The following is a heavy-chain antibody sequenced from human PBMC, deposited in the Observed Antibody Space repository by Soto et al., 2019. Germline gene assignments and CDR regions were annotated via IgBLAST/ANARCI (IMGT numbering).Heavy chain of an antibody. Sequence: PWGSLRLSCVASGFDFSSRDMNWVRQAPGKGLEWIAYINRPGVTHYLDSLEGRFTISRDNAQNSLFLQMLSLRDEDTAVYYCARDAAEINSYYIDVWGQGALVTVSS. V-gene: IGHV3-48*02. CDR1: GFDFSSRD. CDR2: INRPGVT. D-gene: IGHD3-16*01. CDR3: ARDAAEINSYYIDV. J-gene: IGHJ4*02.